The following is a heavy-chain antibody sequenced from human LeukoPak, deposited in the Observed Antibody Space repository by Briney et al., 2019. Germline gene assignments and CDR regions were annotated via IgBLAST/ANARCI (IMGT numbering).Heavy chain of an antibody. D-gene: IGHD6-19*01. V-gene: IGHV4-30-2*01. CDR2: IYHSGST. CDR3: AREISSGWYIKDY. J-gene: IGHJ4*02. CDR1: GGSISSGGYS. Sequence: SQTLSLTCTVSGGSISSGGYSWSWIRQPPGKGLEWIGYIYHSGSTYYNPSLKSRVTISVDRSKNQFSLKPSSVTAADTAVYYCAREISSGWYIKDYWGQGTLVTVSS.